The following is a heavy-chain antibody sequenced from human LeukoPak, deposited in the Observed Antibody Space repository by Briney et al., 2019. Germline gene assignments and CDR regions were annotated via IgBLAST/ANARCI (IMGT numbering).Heavy chain of an antibody. Sequence: PGGSLRLSCAASGFTFSSYGMSWVRQAPGKGLEWVSYISSSGSTIYYADSVKGRFTISRDNAKNSLYLQMNSLRAEDTAVYYCARDYYDSSGYYSFDYWGQGTLVTVSS. J-gene: IGHJ4*02. CDR2: ISSSGSTI. V-gene: IGHV3-48*04. D-gene: IGHD3-22*01. CDR3: ARDYYDSSGYYSFDY. CDR1: GFTFSSYG.